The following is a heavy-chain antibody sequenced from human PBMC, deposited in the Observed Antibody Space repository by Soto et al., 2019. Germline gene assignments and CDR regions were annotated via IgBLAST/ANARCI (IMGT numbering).Heavy chain of an antibody. Sequence: PGGSLRLSCAASGFSLSSYGMHWVRQAPGKGLEWVAVIWYDGSNKYYADSVKGRFTISRDNSKNTLYLQMNSLRAEDTAVYYCARDQGGTARVNYYYYGMAVWGQGTTVTVSS. CDR3: ARDQGGTARVNYYYYGMAV. V-gene: IGHV3-33*01. CDR1: GFSLSSYG. J-gene: IGHJ6*02. CDR2: IWYDGSNK. D-gene: IGHD5-18*01.